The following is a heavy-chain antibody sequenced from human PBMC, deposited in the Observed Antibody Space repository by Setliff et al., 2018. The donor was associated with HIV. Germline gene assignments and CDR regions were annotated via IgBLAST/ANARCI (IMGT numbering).Heavy chain of an antibody. CDR1: GGSISSSS. CDR3: AKMACSGGNCYSGS. Sequence: LSLTCTVSGGSISSSSYYWGWIRQPPGKGLEWVAVISYDGSNKYYADSVKDRFTISRDNSKNTLYLQMSGLRAEDTAVYYCAKMACSGGNCYSGSWGQGALVTVSS. CDR2: ISYDGSNK. J-gene: IGHJ5*02. V-gene: IGHV3-30*04. D-gene: IGHD2-15*01.